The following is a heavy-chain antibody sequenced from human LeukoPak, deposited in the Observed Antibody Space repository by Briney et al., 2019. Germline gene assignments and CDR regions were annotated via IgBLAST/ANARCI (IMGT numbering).Heavy chain of an antibody. CDR3: AKDPPALVRKSEAWGDY. J-gene: IGHJ4*02. CDR1: GFTFSSYC. D-gene: IGHD3-10*01. V-gene: IGHV3-23*01. Sequence: GGSLRLSCPASGFTFSSYCMSWVRPAPGKVLEWDSAIRGSGGRTYYADSGKGRLTISRDNSKHTLYLQRNSLRAEDTAVYYCAKDPPALVRKSEAWGDYWGQRTLVTVSS. CDR2: IRGSGGRT.